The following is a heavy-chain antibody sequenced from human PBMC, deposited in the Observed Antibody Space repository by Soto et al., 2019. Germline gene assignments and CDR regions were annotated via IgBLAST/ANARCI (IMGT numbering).Heavy chain of an antibody. CDR3: AGGVAVISAIGY. Sequence: PGGSLRLSCAASGFTFSSYWMHWVRQAPGKGLVWVSRINSDGSSTSYADSVKGRFTISRDNAKNTLYLQMNSLRAEDTAVYYWAGGVAVISAIGYWGPGTLVNVSS. J-gene: IGHJ4*02. D-gene: IGHD6-19*01. CDR2: INSDGSST. CDR1: GFTFSSYW. V-gene: IGHV3-74*01.